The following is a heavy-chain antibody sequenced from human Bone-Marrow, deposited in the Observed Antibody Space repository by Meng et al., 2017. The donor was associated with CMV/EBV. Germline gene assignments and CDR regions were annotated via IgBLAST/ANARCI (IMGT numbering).Heavy chain of an antibody. J-gene: IGHJ6*02. D-gene: IGHD2-2*02. CDR3: ARFIGYCSSTSCYTLYYYYGMDV. Sequence: ASVKVSCKASGYTFTGYYMHWVRQAPGQGLEWMGWINPNSGGTNYAQKFQGRVTMTRDTSISTAYMELRSLRSDDTAVYYCARFIGYCSSTSCYTLYYYYGMDVWGQGTTVTVSS. CDR2: INPNSGGT. CDR1: GYTFTGYY. V-gene: IGHV1-2*02.